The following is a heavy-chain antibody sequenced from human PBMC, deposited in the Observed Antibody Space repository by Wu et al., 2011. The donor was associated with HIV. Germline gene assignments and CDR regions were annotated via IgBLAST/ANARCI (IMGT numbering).Heavy chain of an antibody. CDR1: GYTFHRLL. D-gene: IGHD1-26*01. CDR2: ITPHSGDT. V-gene: IGHV1-2*02. J-gene: IGHJ1*01. Sequence: SGAEVKRPGASVKVSCKASGYTFHRLLLFTGCDRPPGQGLEWMGWITPHSGDTHYSQRFQGRVTMTRDTSINTAYIDLTSLISDDTAIYYCAIIKTTGSYWDFHHWGQGTLVTVSS. CDR3: AIIKTTGSYWDFHH.